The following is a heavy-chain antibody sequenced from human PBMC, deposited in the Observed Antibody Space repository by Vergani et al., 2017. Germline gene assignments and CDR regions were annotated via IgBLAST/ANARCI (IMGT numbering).Heavy chain of an antibody. D-gene: IGHD5-18*01. V-gene: IGHV3-23*01. J-gene: IGHJ4*02. Sequence: EVQLLESGGGLVQPGGSLRLSCTTSGFTFSSYAMNWVRQAPGKGLEWVSAVSGSGGSTYYADSVKGRFIISRDNSKNTLYLQMNSLRAEDTAVYYCAKDRSGYSYGYDYWGQGTLVTVSS. CDR2: VSGSGGST. CDR3: AKDRSGYSYGYDY. CDR1: GFTFSSYA.